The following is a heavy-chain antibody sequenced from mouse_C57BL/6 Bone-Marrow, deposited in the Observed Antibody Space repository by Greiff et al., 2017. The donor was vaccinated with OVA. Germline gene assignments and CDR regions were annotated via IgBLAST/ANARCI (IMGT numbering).Heavy chain of an antibody. D-gene: IGHD3-2*02. V-gene: IGHV1-82*01. Sequence: VQLQQSGPELVKPGASVKISCKASGYAFSSSWLNWVKQRPGKGLEWIGRIYPGDGDTNYNGKFKGKATLTADKSSSTAYMQLSSLTSEDSAVYFCARGTAQAIPFAYWGQGTLVTVSA. CDR3: ARGTAQAIPFAY. CDR1: GYAFSSSW. J-gene: IGHJ3*01. CDR2: IYPGDGDT.